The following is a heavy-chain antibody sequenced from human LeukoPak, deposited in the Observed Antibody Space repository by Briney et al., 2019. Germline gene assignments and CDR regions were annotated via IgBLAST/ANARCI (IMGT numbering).Heavy chain of an antibody. V-gene: IGHV3-48*01. CDR1: GFTFSSYS. CDR2: ISSGSSAI. Sequence: PGGSLRLSCAACGFTFSSYSMNWVRQAPGKGLEWISYISSGSSAIYYADSVKGRFTISRDNAKNSLYLQTNSLRAEDTAVYYCAAQSGSGSNYPDYWGQGTLVTVSP. J-gene: IGHJ4*02. CDR3: AAQSGSGSNYPDY. D-gene: IGHD3-10*01.